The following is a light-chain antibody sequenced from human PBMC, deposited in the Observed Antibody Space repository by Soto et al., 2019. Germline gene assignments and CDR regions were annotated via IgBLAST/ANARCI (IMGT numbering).Light chain of an antibody. CDR2: EVS. Sequence: QSALTQPASVSGSPGQSISISCTGTSSDVGGYNYVSWYQLYPGKAPKLIIYEVSNRPSGVSIRFSGSKSGNTASLTISGLQAEDEADYYCISYTSSSLYVFGTGTKLTVL. CDR1: SSDVGGYNY. J-gene: IGLJ1*01. CDR3: ISYTSSSLYV. V-gene: IGLV2-14*01.